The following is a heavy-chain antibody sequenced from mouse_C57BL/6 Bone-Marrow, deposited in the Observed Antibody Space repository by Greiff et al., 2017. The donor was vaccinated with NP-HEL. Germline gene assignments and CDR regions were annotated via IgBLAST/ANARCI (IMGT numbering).Heavy chain of an antibody. CDR2: ISSGGDYI. V-gene: IGHV5-9-1*02. CDR3: TRDILGAMDY. CDR1: GFTFSSYA. Sequence: EVKLVESGAGLVKPGGSLKLSCAASGFTFSSYAMSWVRQTPETRLEWVAYISSGGDYIYYADTVKGRFTFSRDNARNTLYLQMSSLKSEDTAMYYCTRDILGAMDYWGQGTSVTVSS. J-gene: IGHJ4*01. D-gene: IGHD3-1*01.